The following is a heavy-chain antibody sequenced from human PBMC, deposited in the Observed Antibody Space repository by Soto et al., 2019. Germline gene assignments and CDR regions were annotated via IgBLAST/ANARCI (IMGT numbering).Heavy chain of an antibody. Sequence: GGSLRLSCAASAFTFTIYGMHWVRHAPGNGMEWVAAISSDGSNKYYADSVKGRFTISRDNSKNTLYLQMNSLRAEDTTVYDCAQAGGFSEYYFDYWGQGTLVTVSS. CDR3: AQAGGFSEYYFDY. CDR2: ISSDGSNK. V-gene: IGHV3-30*18. J-gene: IGHJ4*02. CDR1: AFTFTIYG.